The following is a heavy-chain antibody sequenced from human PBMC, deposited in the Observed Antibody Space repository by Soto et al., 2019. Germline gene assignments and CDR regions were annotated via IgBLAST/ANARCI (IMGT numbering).Heavy chain of an antibody. J-gene: IGHJ4*02. V-gene: IGHV3-66*01. CDR1: GFTVSSNY. CDR2: IYSGGAT. CDR3: ARAPLYGGNSV. Sequence: EVPLVESGGGLVQPGGSLRLSCAASGFTVSSNYMTWVRQAPGKGLERVSVIYSGGATYYADSVKGRFTISRDNSKNTLYLQMNSLRAEDTAVYYCARAPLYGGNSVWGQGAVVTVSS. D-gene: IGHD4-17*01.